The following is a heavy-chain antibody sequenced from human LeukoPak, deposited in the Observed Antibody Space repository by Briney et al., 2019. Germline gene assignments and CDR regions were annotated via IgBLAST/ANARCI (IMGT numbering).Heavy chain of an antibody. J-gene: IGHJ6*03. D-gene: IGHD2-15*01. CDR3: ARGVGGGSLIYYYYYMDV. Sequence: GASVKVSCKASGYTFTSYDINWVRQATGQGLEWMGWMNPNSGNTGYAQKFQGRVTITRNTSISTAYMELSSLRSEDTAVYYCARGVGGGSLIYYYYYMDVWGKGTTVTVSS. V-gene: IGHV1-8*03. CDR1: GYTFTSYD. CDR2: MNPNSGNT.